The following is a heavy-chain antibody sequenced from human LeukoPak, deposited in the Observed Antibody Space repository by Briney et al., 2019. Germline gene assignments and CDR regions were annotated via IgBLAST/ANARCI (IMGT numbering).Heavy chain of an antibody. Sequence: GGSLRLSCAASGFTFSSYWMSWVRQAPGRGLEWVADIKQDGTQKYYVDSVEGRITISRDNVKNSLHLQMNSLRVEDTAVYYCARDCGSDCSQAFDIWGQGTMVTVSS. V-gene: IGHV3-7*05. CDR2: IKQDGTQK. J-gene: IGHJ3*02. CDR1: GFTFSSYW. D-gene: IGHD2-21*02. CDR3: ARDCGSDCSQAFDI.